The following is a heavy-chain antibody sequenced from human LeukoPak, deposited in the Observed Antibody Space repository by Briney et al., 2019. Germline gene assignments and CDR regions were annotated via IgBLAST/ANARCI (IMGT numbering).Heavy chain of an antibody. V-gene: IGHV3-53*05. D-gene: IGHD4-11*01. CDR2: IYSGGST. J-gene: IGHJ6*02. CDR3: ARSYSNHLFGMDV. CDR1: GFTVSSYY. Sequence: GGSLRLSCAASGFTVSSYYMTWVRQAPGKGLEWVSVIYSGGSTYYADSVKGRVAISRDNSKNTVFLQMNSVRAEDTAVYYCARSYSNHLFGMDVWGQGTAATVSS.